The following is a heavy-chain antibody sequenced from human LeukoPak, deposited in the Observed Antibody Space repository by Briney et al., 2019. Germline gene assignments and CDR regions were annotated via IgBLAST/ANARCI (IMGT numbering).Heavy chain of an antibody. CDR2: VSGGGTST. Sequence: PGGSLRLSCVASGFTFSNYVMNWVRQAPGKGLEGVSGVSGGGTSTYYADSVKGRFTISRDNSKNTLYLQMNSLRAEDTAIYYCANEYSKGDVWGQGTTVTVSS. V-gene: IGHV3-23*01. CDR3: ANEYSKGDV. CDR1: GFTFSNYV. D-gene: IGHD4-11*01. J-gene: IGHJ3*01.